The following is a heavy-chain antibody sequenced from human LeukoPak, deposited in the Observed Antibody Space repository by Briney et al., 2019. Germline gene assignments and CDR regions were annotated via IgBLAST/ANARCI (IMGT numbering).Heavy chain of an antibody. CDR2: VYYSGGT. J-gene: IGHJ4*02. CDR1: GGSISHYY. Sequence: PSETLSLTCTVSGGSISHYYWSWIRQPPRKGLEWIGYVYYSGGTYYNPSLKSRVTISVDTSKNQFSLKLSSVTAADTTVYYCASHSGGYAYWGQGTLVTVSS. V-gene: IGHV4-59*12. CDR3: ASHSGGYAY. D-gene: IGHD5-12*01.